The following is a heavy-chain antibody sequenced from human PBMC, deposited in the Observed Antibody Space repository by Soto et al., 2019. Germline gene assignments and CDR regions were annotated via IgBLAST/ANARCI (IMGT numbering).Heavy chain of an antibody. CDR2: ISYDGSNK. D-gene: IGHD2-2*01. Sequence: GESLKISCAASGFTFSSYGMHWVRQAPGKGLEWVAVISYDGSNKYYADSVKGRFTISRDNSKNTLYLQMYSLRAEDTAVYYCANYCSSTSCPDYWGQGTLVTVSS. V-gene: IGHV3-30*18. CDR1: GFTFSSYG. J-gene: IGHJ4*02. CDR3: ANYCSSTSCPDY.